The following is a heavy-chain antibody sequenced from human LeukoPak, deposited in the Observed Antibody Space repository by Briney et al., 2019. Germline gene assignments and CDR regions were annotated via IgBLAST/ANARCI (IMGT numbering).Heavy chain of an antibody. J-gene: IGHJ4*02. CDR1: GGSISSYY. Sequence: SETLSLTCTVSGGSISSYYWSWIRQPPGKGLEWIGYIYYSGSTNYNPSLKSRVTISVDTSKNQFSLKLSSVTAADTAVYYCARDGSNYEAGFDYWGQGTLVTVSS. CDR2: IYYSGST. V-gene: IGHV4-59*01. D-gene: IGHD4-11*01. CDR3: ARDGSNYEAGFDY.